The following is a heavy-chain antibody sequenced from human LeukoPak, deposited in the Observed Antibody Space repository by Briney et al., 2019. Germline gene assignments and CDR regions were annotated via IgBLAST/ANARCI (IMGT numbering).Heavy chain of an antibody. V-gene: IGHV1-18*01. CDR2: ISAYNGNT. Sequence: ASVKVSCKASGYTFTSYGISWVRQAPGQGLEWMGWISAYNGNTNYAQKLQGRVTMTTDTSTSTAYMELRSLRSDDTAVYYCARSSGRRLQYQLFDYWGQGTLVTVSS. CDR3: ARSSGRRLQYQLFDY. D-gene: IGHD5-24*01. J-gene: IGHJ4*02. CDR1: GYTFTSYG.